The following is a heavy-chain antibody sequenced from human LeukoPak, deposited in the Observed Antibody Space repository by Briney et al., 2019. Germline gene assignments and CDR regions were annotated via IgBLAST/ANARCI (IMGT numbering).Heavy chain of an antibody. CDR2: IYHSGST. CDR3: ARDRLVLLWFGEFPTTDYFDY. V-gene: IGHV4-38-2*02. J-gene: IGHJ4*02. CDR1: GYSISSGYY. D-gene: IGHD3-10*01. Sequence: PSETLSLTCTVSGYSISSGYYWGWIRQPPGKGLEWIGSIYHSGSTYYNPSLKSRVTISVDTSKNQFSLKLSSVTAADTAVYYCARDRLVLLWFGEFPTTDYFDYRGQGTLVTVSS.